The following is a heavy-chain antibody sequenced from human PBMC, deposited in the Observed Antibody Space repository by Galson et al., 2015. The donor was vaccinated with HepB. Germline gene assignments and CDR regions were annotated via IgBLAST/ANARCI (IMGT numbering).Heavy chain of an antibody. D-gene: IGHD3-22*01. V-gene: IGHV4-59*01. J-gene: IGHJ4*02. CDR1: GGSISSYY. Sequence: ETLSLTCTVSGGSISSYYWSWIRQPPGKGLEWIGYIYYSGSTNYNPSLKSRVTISVDTSKNQFSLKLSSVTAADTAVYYCAREGYDSSGDPDGFDYWGQGTLVTVSS. CDR3: AREGYDSSGDPDGFDY. CDR2: IYYSGST.